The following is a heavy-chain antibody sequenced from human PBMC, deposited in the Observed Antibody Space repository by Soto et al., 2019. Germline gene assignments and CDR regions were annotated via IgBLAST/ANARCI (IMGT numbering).Heavy chain of an antibody. D-gene: IGHD2-2*01. CDR3: ARYRVVPAAAYYYYYGMDV. CDR2: IYYSGST. Sequence: QMQLQESGPGLVKPSQTLSLTCTVSGGSISSGDYYWSWIRQPPGKGLEWIGYIYYSGSTYYNPSLKSRVTISVDTSKNQFSLKLSSVTAADTAVYYCARYRVVPAAAYYYYYGMDVWGQGTTVTVSS. V-gene: IGHV4-30-4*01. CDR1: GGSISSGDYY. J-gene: IGHJ6*02.